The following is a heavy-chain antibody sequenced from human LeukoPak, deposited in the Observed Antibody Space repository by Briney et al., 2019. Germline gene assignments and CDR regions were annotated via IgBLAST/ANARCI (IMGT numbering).Heavy chain of an antibody. CDR3: ARDNSLLRGAFDS. D-gene: IGHD1-26*01. CDR2: IYYSGST. CDR1: GGSMSTYS. J-gene: IGHJ4*02. Sequence: SETLSLTCTVSGGSMSTYSWTWIRQPPGKGLEWIGYIYYSGSTNYNPSLKSRVTMSVDTSKNQFSLKLSSVIAADTAVYFCARDNSLLRGAFDSWGQGTLVTVSS. V-gene: IGHV4-59*01.